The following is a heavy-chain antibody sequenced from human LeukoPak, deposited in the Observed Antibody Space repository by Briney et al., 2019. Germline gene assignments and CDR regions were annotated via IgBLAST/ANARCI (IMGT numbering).Heavy chain of an antibody. D-gene: IGHD6-13*01. CDR2: IYYSGST. V-gene: IGHV4-39*07. J-gene: IGHJ5*02. CDR3: ARDPPLVYSSSWYSSGWFDP. Sequence: ETLSLTCTVSGGSISSGSYYWGWIRQPPGKGLEWIGSIYYSGSTYYNPSLKSRVTISVDTSKNQFSLKLSSVTAADTAVYYCARDPPLVYSSSWYSSGWFDPWGQGTLVTVSS. CDR1: GGSISSGSYY.